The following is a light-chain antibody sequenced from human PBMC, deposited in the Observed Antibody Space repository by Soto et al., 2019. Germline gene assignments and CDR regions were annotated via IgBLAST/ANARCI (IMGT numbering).Light chain of an antibody. Sequence: QSVLTQPPSASGTPGQRVTISCSGSISNIGSNYVYWYQQLPGTAPKLLIYSNNQRPSGVPDRFSGSKSGTSASLAISGLRSEDEADYYCAAWDDSLSVYVFGTGTKLTVL. CDR1: ISNIGSNY. CDR2: SNN. V-gene: IGLV1-47*02. J-gene: IGLJ1*01. CDR3: AAWDDSLSVYV.